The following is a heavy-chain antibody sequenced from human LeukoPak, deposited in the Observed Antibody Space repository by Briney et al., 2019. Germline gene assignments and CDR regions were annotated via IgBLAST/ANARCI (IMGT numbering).Heavy chain of an antibody. Sequence: ASVTVSCKASGGTFSSYAISWVRQAPGQGLEWMGGIIPIFGTANYAQKFQGRVTITADESTSTAYMELSSLRSEDTAVYYCARDSIAAAGIPRYNWFDPWGQGTLVTVSS. V-gene: IGHV1-69*13. J-gene: IGHJ5*02. CDR1: GGTFSSYA. CDR3: ARDSIAAAGIPRYNWFDP. D-gene: IGHD6-13*01. CDR2: IIPIFGTA.